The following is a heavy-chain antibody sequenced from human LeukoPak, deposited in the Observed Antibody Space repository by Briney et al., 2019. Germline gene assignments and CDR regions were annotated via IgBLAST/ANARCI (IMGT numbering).Heavy chain of an antibody. Sequence: SETLSLTCTVSGGSINEYYWNWIRQPPGKGLEWIGYMYHSGSTNYNPSLKSRVTISIDASKTHFSLNLNSVTAADTAMYYCARGLLGVVMNTPGSLDIWGQGTMVTVSS. J-gene: IGHJ3*02. V-gene: IGHV4-59*01. CDR1: GGSINEYY. CDR2: MYHSGST. CDR3: ARGLLGVVMNTPGSLDI. D-gene: IGHD3-3*01.